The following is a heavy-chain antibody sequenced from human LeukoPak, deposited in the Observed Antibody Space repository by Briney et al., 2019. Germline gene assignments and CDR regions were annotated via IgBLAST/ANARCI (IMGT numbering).Heavy chain of an antibody. Sequence: GGSLRLSCAASGFTFSSYAMHWVRQAPGKGLEWVAVIWYDGSNKYYADSVKGRFTISRDNSKNTLYLQMNSLRAEDTAVYYCARLPYYGDYFDYWGQGTLVTVSS. J-gene: IGHJ4*02. CDR3: ARLPYYGDYFDY. CDR2: IWYDGSNK. CDR1: GFTFSSYA. V-gene: IGHV3-33*08. D-gene: IGHD4-17*01.